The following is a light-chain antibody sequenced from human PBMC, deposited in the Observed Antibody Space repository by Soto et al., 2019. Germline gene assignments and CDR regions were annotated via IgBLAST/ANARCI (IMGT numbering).Light chain of an antibody. Sequence: QSVLTQPPSASGTPGRRVTISCSGSSSNIGSNTVNWYQQLPGTAPKLLIYSNNQRPSGVPDRFSGSKSGTSASLAISGLQSEDEADYYCAAWDDSLNGPYVVFGGGTKLTVL. CDR3: AAWDDSLNGPYVV. J-gene: IGLJ2*01. CDR1: SSNIGSNT. V-gene: IGLV1-44*01. CDR2: SNN.